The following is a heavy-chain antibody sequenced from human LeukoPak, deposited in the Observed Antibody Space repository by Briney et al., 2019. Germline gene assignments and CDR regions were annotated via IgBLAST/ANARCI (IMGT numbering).Heavy chain of an antibody. D-gene: IGHD2-15*01. CDR1: GFTFSSYA. Sequence: GGSLRLSCAASGFTFSSYAMHWVRQAPGKGLEWVAVISYDGSNKYYADSVKGRFTISRDNSKNTLYLQMNSLRAEDTAVYYCARMGSGVVAPIWGQGTMVTVSS. CDR2: ISYDGSNK. V-gene: IGHV3-30-3*01. CDR3: ARMGSGVVAPI. J-gene: IGHJ3*02.